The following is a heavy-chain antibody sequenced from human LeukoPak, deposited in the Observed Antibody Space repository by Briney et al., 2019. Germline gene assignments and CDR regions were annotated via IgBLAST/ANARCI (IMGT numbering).Heavy chain of an antibody. CDR3: ARDVLVGATTPFDY. J-gene: IGHJ4*02. Sequence: GGSLRLSSAASGFTFSSFSMEWVRQAPGKGLEWVAVVSYDGSKKYYADSVKGRFTIPRDNSKNTLYLQMNSLRAEDTAVYYCARDVLVGATTPFDYWGQGTLVTVSS. CDR2: VSYDGSKK. CDR1: GFTFSSFS. V-gene: IGHV3-30-3*01. D-gene: IGHD1-26*01.